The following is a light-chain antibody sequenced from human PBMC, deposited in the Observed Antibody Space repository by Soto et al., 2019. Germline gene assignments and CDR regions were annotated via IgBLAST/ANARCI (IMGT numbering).Light chain of an antibody. CDR2: HVT. CDR3: CSLTTSHTYV. J-gene: IGLJ1*01. CDR1: SSDIGHYDY. Sequence: QSVLTQPASVSGSPGQSITISCTGTSSDIGHYDYVYWYQQHPGKAPKLMIYHVTYRPSGVSNRYSGYKSGNSASLTISGLQADDEADYYCCSLTTSHTYVFGSGTKLTVL. V-gene: IGLV2-14*03.